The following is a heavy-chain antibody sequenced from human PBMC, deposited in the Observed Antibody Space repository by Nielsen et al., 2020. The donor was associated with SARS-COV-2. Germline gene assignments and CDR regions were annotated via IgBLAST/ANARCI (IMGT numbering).Heavy chain of an antibody. CDR3: ARGALVGYYDSSGYFTIFDY. V-gene: IGHV3-23*01. J-gene: IGHJ4*02. D-gene: IGHD3-22*01. Sequence: GESLKISCAASGFTFSSYAMSWVRQAPGKGLEWVSAISGSGGSTYYADSVKGRFTISRDNSKNSLYLRMNSLRAEDTAVYYCARGALVGYYDSSGYFTIFDYWGQGTLVTVSS. CDR2: ISGSGGST. CDR1: GFTFSSYA.